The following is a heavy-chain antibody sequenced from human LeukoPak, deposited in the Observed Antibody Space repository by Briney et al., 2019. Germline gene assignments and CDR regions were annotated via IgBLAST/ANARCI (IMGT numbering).Heavy chain of an antibody. CDR3: ARGGYGVYGDEVDY. CDR2: ISYSGIT. Sequence: SETLSLTCTVSGGSLSSYYWSWIRQPPGKGLKWIGYISYSGITNYYPSLKGRVSISIDMSKNQFSLKLSSVTAADTAVYYCARGGYGVYGDEVDYWGQGTLVTVSS. J-gene: IGHJ4*02. CDR1: GGSLSSYY. V-gene: IGHV4-59*01. D-gene: IGHD4-17*01.